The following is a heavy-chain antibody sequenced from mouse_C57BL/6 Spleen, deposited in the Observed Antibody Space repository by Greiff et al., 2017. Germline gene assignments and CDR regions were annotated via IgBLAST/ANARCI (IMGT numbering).Heavy chain of an antibody. CDR3: ARGSYSTFDY. Sequence: VQLQQSGPELVKPGASVKISCKASGYSFTGYYMNWVKQSPEKSLEWIGEINPSTGGTTYNQKFKAKATLTVDKSSSTAYMQLKSLTSEASAVYYCARGSYSTFDYWGQGTTLTVSS. CDR1: GYSFTGYY. J-gene: IGHJ2*01. D-gene: IGHD2-5*01. V-gene: IGHV1-42*01. CDR2: INPSTGGT.